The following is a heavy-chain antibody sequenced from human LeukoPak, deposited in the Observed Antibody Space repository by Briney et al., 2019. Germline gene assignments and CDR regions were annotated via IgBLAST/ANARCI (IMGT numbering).Heavy chain of an antibody. V-gene: IGHV4-34*01. CDR1: GGSFSGYY. D-gene: IGHD3-9*01. Sequence: SETLSLTCAVYGGSFSGYYWSWIRQPPGKGLEWIGEINHSGSTNYNPSLKSRVTISVDTSKNQFSLKLSSVTAADTAVYYCAREGYFDWLSIDYWGQGTLVTVSS. CDR3: AREGYFDWLSIDY. CDR2: INHSGST. J-gene: IGHJ4*02.